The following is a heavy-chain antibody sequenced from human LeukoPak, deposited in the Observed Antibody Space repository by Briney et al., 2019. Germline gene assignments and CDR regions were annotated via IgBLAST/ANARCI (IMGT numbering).Heavy chain of an antibody. V-gene: IGHV3-15*01. J-gene: IGHJ4*02. CDR3: TTRGFVSDGSGSPNYYFDY. CDR2: IKSKTDGGTT. D-gene: IGHD3-10*01. CDR1: GFTFSSYG. Sequence: GRSLRLSCAASGFTFSSYGMHWVRQSPGKGLEWVGRIKSKTDGGTTDYAAPVKGRFTISRDDSKNTLYLQMNSLKTEDTAVYYCTTRGFVSDGSGSPNYYFDYWGQGTLVTVSS.